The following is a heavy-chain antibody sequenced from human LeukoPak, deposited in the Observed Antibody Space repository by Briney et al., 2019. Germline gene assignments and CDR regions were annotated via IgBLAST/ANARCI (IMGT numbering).Heavy chain of an antibody. Sequence: SETLSLTCTVSGGSISSYYWSWIRQPPGKGLEWIGYIYYSGSTNYNPSLKSRVTISVDTSKNQFSLKLSSVTAADTAVYYCARESDDYGDYVAVLWGQGTLVTVSS. V-gene: IGHV4-59*01. D-gene: IGHD4-17*01. CDR2: IYYSGST. CDR3: ARESDDYGDYVAVL. CDR1: GGSISSYY. J-gene: IGHJ4*02.